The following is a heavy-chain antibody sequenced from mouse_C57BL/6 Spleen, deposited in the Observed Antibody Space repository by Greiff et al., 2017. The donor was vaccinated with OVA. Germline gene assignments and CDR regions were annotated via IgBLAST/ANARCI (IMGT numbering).Heavy chain of an antibody. V-gene: IGHV1-61*01. D-gene: IGHD1-1*01. CDR1: GYTFTSYW. Sequence: QVQLQQPGAELVRPGSSVKLSCKASGYTFTSYWMDWVKQRPGQGLEWIGNIYPSDSETHYNQKFKDKATLTVDKSSSTAYMQLSSLTSEDSAVYYCARRPPYYYGSSYYFDYWGQGTTLTVSS. CDR3: ARRPPYYYGSSYYFDY. CDR2: IYPSDSET. J-gene: IGHJ2*01.